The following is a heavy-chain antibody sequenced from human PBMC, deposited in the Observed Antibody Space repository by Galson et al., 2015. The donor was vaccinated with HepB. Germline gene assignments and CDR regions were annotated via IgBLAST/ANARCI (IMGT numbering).Heavy chain of an antibody. Sequence: SLRLSCAASGFTFSSYWMSWVRQAPGKGLEWVANIKQDGSEKYYVDSVKGRFTISRDNAKNSLYLQMNSLRAEDTAVYYCAREVVVTAIGFYYYYGMDVWGQGTTVTVSS. J-gene: IGHJ6*02. CDR1: GFTFSSYW. CDR3: AREVVVTAIGFYYYYGMDV. CDR2: IKQDGSEK. D-gene: IGHD2-21*02. V-gene: IGHV3-7*03.